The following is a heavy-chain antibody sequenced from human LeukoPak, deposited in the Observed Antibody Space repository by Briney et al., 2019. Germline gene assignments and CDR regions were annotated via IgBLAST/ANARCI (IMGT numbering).Heavy chain of an antibody. CDR1: GFSFSGYY. V-gene: IGHV1-2*02. CDR3: ARSSGAYYYYMDV. Sequence: ASVKVSCKASGFSFSGYYMHWVRQAPGQGLEWMGCINPNSGGTTNARNFQGTTTMTRDASISTTYMELNRLTSDATAVYFCARSSGAYYYYMDVWGKGTTVTVS. D-gene: IGHD6-25*01. J-gene: IGHJ6*03. CDR2: INPNSGGT.